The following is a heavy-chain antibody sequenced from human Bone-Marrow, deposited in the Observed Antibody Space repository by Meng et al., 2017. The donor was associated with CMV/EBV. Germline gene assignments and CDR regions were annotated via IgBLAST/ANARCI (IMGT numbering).Heavy chain of an antibody. D-gene: IGHD3-10*01. V-gene: IGHV1-2*02. CDR1: GYTFTGYY. Sequence: ASVKVSCKASGYTFTGYYMHWVRQAPGQGLEWMGWINPNSGGTNYAQKFQGGVTMTRDTSVSTAYMELSRLRSDDTAVYYCARALIRGVRIDYWGQGTLVTVSS. J-gene: IGHJ4*02. CDR3: ARALIRGVRIDY. CDR2: INPNSGGT.